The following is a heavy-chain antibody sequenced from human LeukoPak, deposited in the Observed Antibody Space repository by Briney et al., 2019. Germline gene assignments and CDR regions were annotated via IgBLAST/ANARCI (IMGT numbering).Heavy chain of an antibody. D-gene: IGHD6-13*01. V-gene: IGHV4-38-2*02. CDR3: ARGIAAAGNHFDY. Sequence: PSETLSLTCTVSGYSISSGYYWGWIRQPPGKGLEWIGSIYHSGSTYYNPSLKSRVTISVDTSKNQFSLKLSSVTAADTAVYYCARGIAAAGNHFDYWGQGTLVTVSS. CDR2: IYHSGST. J-gene: IGHJ4*02. CDR1: GYSISSGYY.